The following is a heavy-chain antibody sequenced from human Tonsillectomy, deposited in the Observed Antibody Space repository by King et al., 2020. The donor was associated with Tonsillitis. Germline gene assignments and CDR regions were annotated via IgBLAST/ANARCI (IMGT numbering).Heavy chain of an antibody. V-gene: IGHV1-46*01. CDR3: AREGGSFRQIDL. Sequence: VQLVESGAEVKEPGASLKVSCKASGYSFTNYYMHWVRQAPGQRLEWMGLINPSGTGTGYAQNFQGRITMTRDMSTGTDYMELSSLRSDDTAVYYCAREGGSFRQIDLWSRGSLVTVSS. CDR1: GYSFTNYY. CDR2: INPSGTGT. D-gene: IGHD2/OR15-2a*01. J-gene: IGHJ2*01.